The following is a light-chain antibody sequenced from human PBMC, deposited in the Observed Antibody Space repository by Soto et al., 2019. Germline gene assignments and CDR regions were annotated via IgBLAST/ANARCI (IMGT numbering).Light chain of an antibody. CDR2: GAS. CDR1: ESVSSNY. CDR3: QQYHNLWT. V-gene: IGKV3-20*01. Sequence: EIVLTQSPGTLSVSPGERATLSCRASESVSSNYVAWYQQKPGQAPRLLVYGASSRATGIPDRFSGSGSGTEFTLTITSLQSEDFALYYCQQYHNLWTFGQGTKVDIK. J-gene: IGKJ1*01.